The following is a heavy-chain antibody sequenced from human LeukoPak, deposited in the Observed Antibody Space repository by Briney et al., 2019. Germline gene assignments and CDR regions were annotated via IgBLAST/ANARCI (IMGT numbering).Heavy chain of an antibody. CDR1: GGXISSGGYS. D-gene: IGHD2-21*02. CDR3: ARGLPNDY. Sequence: PSETLSLTCAVSGGXISSGGYSWSWIRQPPGKGLEWVGYIYHSGSTYYNPSLKSRVTISVDRSKNQFSLKLSSVTAADTAVYYCARGLPNDYWGQGTLVTVSS. CDR2: IYHSGST. V-gene: IGHV4-30-2*01. J-gene: IGHJ4*02.